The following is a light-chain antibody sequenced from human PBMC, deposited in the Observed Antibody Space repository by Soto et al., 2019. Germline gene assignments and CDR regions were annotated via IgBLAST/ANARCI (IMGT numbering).Light chain of an antibody. V-gene: IGKV3-20*01. J-gene: IGKJ1*01. CDR1: QSVSSSY. CDR3: QQYGSSPRT. CDR2: GAS. Sequence: IMLKQSPGTLSLSPWEIATLSCSASQSVSSSYLAWYQQKPGQAPRLLIYGASSRATGIPDRFSGSGSGTDFTLTISRLEPEDFAVYYCQQYGSSPRTFGQGTKVDIK.